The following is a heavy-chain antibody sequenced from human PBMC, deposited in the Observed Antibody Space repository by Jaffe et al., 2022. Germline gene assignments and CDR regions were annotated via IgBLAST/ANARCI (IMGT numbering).Heavy chain of an antibody. D-gene: IGHD2-2*01. J-gene: IGHJ4*02. V-gene: IGHV1-18*01. CDR2: ISVYNGNT. CDR1: GYTFTSYG. Sequence: QVQLVQSGAEVKKPGAAVKVSCKASGYTFTSYGISWVRQAPGQGLEWMGWISVYNGNTKYAQKFQGRVTMTTDTSTTTAYMELRSLRSDDTAVYYCARALYCSSTSCYCFDYWGQGTLVTVSS. CDR3: ARALYCSSTSCYCFDY.